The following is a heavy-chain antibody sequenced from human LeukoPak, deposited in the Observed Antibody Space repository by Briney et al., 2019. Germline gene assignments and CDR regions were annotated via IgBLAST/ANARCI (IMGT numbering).Heavy chain of an antibody. CDR3: ARARYCSGGTCYPDY. V-gene: IGHV5-51*01. Sequence: PGESLKISFKGSGYSFTTYWIGWVRQMPGRGLEWMGIIYPGDSDTRYSPSFQGQVTISADKSISTAYLQWSSLKASDTAMYYCARARYCSGGTCYPDYWGQGTLVTVSS. J-gene: IGHJ4*02. CDR1: GYSFTTYW. CDR2: IYPGDSDT. D-gene: IGHD2-15*01.